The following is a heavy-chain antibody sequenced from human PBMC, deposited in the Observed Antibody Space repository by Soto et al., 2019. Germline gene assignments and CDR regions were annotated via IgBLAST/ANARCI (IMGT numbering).Heavy chain of an antibody. V-gene: IGHV4-34*01. D-gene: IGHD5-18*01. Sequence: SETLSLTCAVYGGSFSGYYWSWIRQPPGKGLEWIGEINHSGSTNYNPSLKSRVTISVDTSKNQFSLKLSSVTAADTAVYYCAGGPALWLRRWFDPWGQGTLVTSPQ. CDR2: INHSGST. CDR3: AGGPALWLRRWFDP. J-gene: IGHJ5*02. CDR1: GGSFSGYY.